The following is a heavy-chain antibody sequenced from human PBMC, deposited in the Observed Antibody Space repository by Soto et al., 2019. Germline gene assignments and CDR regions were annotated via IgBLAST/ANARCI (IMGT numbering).Heavy chain of an antibody. CDR1: GFTFSDYG. D-gene: IGHD1-7*01. CDR3: ARVDLGGNSYYFDH. Sequence: GGSLRLSCVASGFTFSDYGIHWVRQAPDKGLEWVAVVWFDGSIQYYGDSVKGRFTISRDNSNNTVDLQMNNLRAEDTAVYYCARVDLGGNSYYFDHWGQGTPVNVSS. V-gene: IGHV3-33*01. J-gene: IGHJ4*02. CDR2: VWFDGSIQ.